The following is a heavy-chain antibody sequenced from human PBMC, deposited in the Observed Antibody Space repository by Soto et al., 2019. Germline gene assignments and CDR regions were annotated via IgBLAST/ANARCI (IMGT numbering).Heavy chain of an antibody. D-gene: IGHD6-13*01. CDR1: EFKISSYG. J-gene: IGHJ4*02. V-gene: IGHV3-74*01. Sequence: PGGSKRLCSAAAEFKISSYGGRWVRQAQGKGLVWVSRINSDGSSTSYADSVKGRFTISRDNAKNTLYLQMNSLRAEDTAVYYCARIYSSSWAPLSSGEFTDYWGQGTLVTVSS. CDR2: INSDGSST. CDR3: ARIYSSSWAPLSSGEFTDY.